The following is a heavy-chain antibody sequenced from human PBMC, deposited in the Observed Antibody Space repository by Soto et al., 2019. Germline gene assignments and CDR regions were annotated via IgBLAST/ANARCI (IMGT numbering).Heavy chain of an antibody. V-gene: IGHV4-34*01. Sequence: SETLSLTCAVYGGSFSGYYWSWIRQPPGKGLEWIGEINHSGSTNYNPSLKSRVTISVDTSKNQFSLKLSSVTAADTAVYYCASMYYYDTSGSGPLWGQGTLVTVSS. D-gene: IGHD3-22*01. CDR2: INHSGST. J-gene: IGHJ4*02. CDR1: GGSFSGYY. CDR3: ASMYYYDTSGSGPL.